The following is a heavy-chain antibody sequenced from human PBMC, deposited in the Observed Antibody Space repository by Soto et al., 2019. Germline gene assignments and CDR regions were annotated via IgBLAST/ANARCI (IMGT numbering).Heavy chain of an antibody. Sequence: QLQLQESGPGLVKPSETLSLTCTVSGGSISSSSYYWGWIRQPPGKGLEWIGSIYYSGSTYYNPSLKSRVTISVDTSKNQFSLKLSSVTAADTAVYYCARHGPMKGWGPIYYYYYYMDVWGKGTTVTVSS. J-gene: IGHJ6*03. CDR3: ARHGPMKGWGPIYYYYYYMDV. CDR1: GGSISSSSYY. V-gene: IGHV4-39*01. CDR2: IYYSGST. D-gene: IGHD7-27*01.